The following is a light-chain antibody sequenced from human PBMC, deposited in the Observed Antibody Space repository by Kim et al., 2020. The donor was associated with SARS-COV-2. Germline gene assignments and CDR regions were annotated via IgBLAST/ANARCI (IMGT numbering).Light chain of an antibody. V-gene: IGLV3-1*01. CDR2: QDS. CDR1: KLGDKY. CDR3: QAWASNTVV. Sequence: SYELTQPPSVSVSPGQTASFTCSGDKLGDKYACXYRQKPGQSPALLIYQDSQRPSGIPERFSGSSSGNTATLTISGTQTMDEADYYCQAWASNTVVFGGG. J-gene: IGLJ2*01.